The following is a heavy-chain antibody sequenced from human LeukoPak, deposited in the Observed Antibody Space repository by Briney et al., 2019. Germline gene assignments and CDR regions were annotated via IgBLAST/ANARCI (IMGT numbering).Heavy chain of an antibody. CDR2: ISAYNGNT. J-gene: IGHJ4*02. CDR1: SYTFTSYG. Sequence: ASVKVSCKASSYTFTSYGISWVRQAPGQGLEWMGWISAYNGNTNYAQKLQGRVTMTTDTPTTTAYMELRSLRSDDTAVYFCARVDLYYDSSGYSRAANDYWGQGTLVIVSS. D-gene: IGHD3-22*01. CDR3: ARVDLYYDSSGYSRAANDY. V-gene: IGHV1-18*01.